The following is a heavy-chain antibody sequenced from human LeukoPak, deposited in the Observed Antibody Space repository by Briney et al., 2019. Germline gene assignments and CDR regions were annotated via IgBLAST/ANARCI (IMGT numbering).Heavy chain of an antibody. CDR3: ARWMVNNRNWYFNL. Sequence: GESLKISCKGSGYSFTSYWIGWVRQMPGKGLEWMEIIYPGDSDTRYSPSFQGQVTISADKSINTAYLQWSSLKASDTAMYYCARWMVNNRNWYFNLWGRGTLVTVSS. CDR1: GYSFTSYW. D-gene: IGHD5-18*01. V-gene: IGHV5-51*01. J-gene: IGHJ2*01. CDR2: IYPGDSDT.